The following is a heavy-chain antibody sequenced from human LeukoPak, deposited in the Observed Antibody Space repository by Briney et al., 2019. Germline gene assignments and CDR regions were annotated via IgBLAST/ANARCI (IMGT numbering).Heavy chain of an antibody. J-gene: IGHJ4*02. D-gene: IGHD4-11*01. Sequence: ASVKVSCKASGYTFTGDYIHCVRQAPGQGLEWMGWINPNSGGTNYAQKFQGRVTMTRDTSISTAYMELSRLRSDDTAVYYCARLYYSNSKNLDYWGQGTLVTVSS. V-gene: IGHV1-2*02. CDR2: INPNSGGT. CDR3: ARLYYSNSKNLDY. CDR1: GYTFTGDY.